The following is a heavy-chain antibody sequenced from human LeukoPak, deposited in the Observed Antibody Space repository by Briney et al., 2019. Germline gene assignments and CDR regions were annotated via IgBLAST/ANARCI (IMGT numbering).Heavy chain of an antibody. J-gene: IGHJ4*02. CDR3: ARVVRNYDISTGYYSYFDY. D-gene: IGHD3-9*01. CDR1: GYTFTGYY. CDR2: INPNSGGT. V-gene: IGHV1-2*02. Sequence: ASVKVSCKASGYTFTGYYMHWVRQAPGQGLEWMGWINPNSGGTNYAQKFQGRVTMTRDTSISTAYMELSRLRSDDTAVYYCARVVRNYDISTGYYSYFDYWGQGTLVTVSS.